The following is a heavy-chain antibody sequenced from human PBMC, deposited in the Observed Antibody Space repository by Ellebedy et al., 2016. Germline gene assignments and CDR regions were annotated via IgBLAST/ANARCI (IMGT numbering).Heavy chain of an antibody. CDR3: ARGLYFDSSGYHYWFDP. D-gene: IGHD3-22*01. CDR1: GGSVINYGAY. J-gene: IGHJ5*02. CDR2: IYYNGSP. Sequence: SETLSLTXSVSGGSVINYGAYWSWLRQLPGRGLEWIGHIYYNGSPKLNPSLKSRVTMSVDTSKKQFFLKVTSVTAADTAVYYCARGLYFDSSGYHYWFDPWGQGTLVTVSS. V-gene: IGHV4-61*08.